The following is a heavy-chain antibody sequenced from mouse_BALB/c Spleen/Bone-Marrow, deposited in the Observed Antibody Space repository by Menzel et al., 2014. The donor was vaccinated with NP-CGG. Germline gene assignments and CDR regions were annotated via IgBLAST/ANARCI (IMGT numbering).Heavy chain of an antibody. J-gene: IGHJ4*01. V-gene: IGHV1-7*01. CDR1: GYTFTSYW. Sequence: QVQLQQSGAELAKPGASVKMSCKASGYTFTSYWMHWVKQRPGQVLEGIGYINPSTGYTEYNLKFKDKATLTADKSSSTAYIQLSSLTSEDSAVYYCASPYGYEDYSAMDYWGQGTSVTVSS. CDR3: ASPYGYEDYSAMDY. D-gene: IGHD1-2*01. CDR2: INPSTGYT.